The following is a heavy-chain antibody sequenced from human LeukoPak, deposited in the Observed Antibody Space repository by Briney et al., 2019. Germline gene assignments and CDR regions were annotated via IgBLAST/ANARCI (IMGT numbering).Heavy chain of an antibody. CDR3: ARGVAVAGTFDY. CDR2: IYYSGST. Sequence: SPTLSLTCPVAAGSISSYYWSWIRQPPGKGLEWIGYIYYSGSTNYNPSLKSRVTISVDTSKNQFSLKLSSVTAADTAVYYCARGVAVAGTFDYWGQGTLVTVSS. D-gene: IGHD6-19*01. V-gene: IGHV4-59*01. J-gene: IGHJ4*02. CDR1: AGSISSYY.